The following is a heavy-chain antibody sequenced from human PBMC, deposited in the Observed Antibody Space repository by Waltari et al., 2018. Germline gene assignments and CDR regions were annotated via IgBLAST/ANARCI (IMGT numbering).Heavy chain of an antibody. V-gene: IGHV1-69*01. CDR1: GGPFSSYA. D-gene: IGHD6-13*01. CDR2: IIPIFGTA. J-gene: IGHJ5*02. CDR3: AREMHSSSWYLGWFDP. Sequence: QVQLVQSGAEVKKPGSSVKVSCKASGGPFSSYAISWVRQAPGQGLEWMGGIIPIFGTANYAQKFQGRVTITADESTSTAYMELSSLRSEDTAVYYCAREMHSSSWYLGWFDPWGQGTLVTVSS.